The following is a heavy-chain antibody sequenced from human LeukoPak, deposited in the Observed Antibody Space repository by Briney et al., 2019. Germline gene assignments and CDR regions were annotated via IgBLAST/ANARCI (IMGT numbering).Heavy chain of an antibody. CDR1: GYTFTGYY. CDR3: ARAVAGTRGTFDWFDP. CDR2: INPNTGGT. J-gene: IGHJ5*02. Sequence: GASVKVSCKASGYTFTGYYMHWVRQAPGQGLEWMGWINPNTGGTNYAQKFQGRVTMTRDTSISTAYMELSRLRSDDTAVYYCARAVAGTRGTFDWFDPWGQGTLVTVSS. V-gene: IGHV1-2*02. D-gene: IGHD6-19*01.